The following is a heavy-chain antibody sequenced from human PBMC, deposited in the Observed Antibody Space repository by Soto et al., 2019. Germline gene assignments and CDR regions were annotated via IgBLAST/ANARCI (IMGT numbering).Heavy chain of an antibody. CDR3: AKSHTTSGWYVTTDY. CDR1: GFTFGDYA. Sequence: SLRLSCAASGFTFGDYAMQWVRQAPGKGLEWVSAISWNSGSIDYADSMKGRFTISRDNAKNSLYLQMNSLRAEDTALYYCAKSHTTSGWYVTTDYWGQGTRVTVSS. V-gene: IGHV3-9*01. J-gene: IGHJ4*01. D-gene: IGHD6-19*01. CDR2: ISWNSGSI.